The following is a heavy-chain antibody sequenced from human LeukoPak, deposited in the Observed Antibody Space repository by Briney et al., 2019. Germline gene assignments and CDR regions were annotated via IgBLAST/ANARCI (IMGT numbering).Heavy chain of an antibody. CDR1: GFTFTTYW. D-gene: IGHD6-25*01. J-gene: IGHJ5*02. CDR2: IKQDGSAK. CDR3: AKIAAAVPDQ. Sequence: GGSLSLSCATSGFTFTTYWMAWVRQAPGKGLEWVANIKQDGSAKYYVDSVKGRFAISRDNTNNSLYLQMDNLRVEDTAMYYCAKIAAAVPDQWGQGTLVTVSS. V-gene: IGHV3-7*01.